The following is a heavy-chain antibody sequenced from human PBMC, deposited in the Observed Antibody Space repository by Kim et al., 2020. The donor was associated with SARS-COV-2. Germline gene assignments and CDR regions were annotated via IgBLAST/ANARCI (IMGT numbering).Heavy chain of an antibody. CDR1: GYTFTSYY. D-gene: IGHD6-13*01. CDR3: AREVEGEAAGSFGVAYYYYYGMDV. J-gene: IGHJ6*02. Sequence: ASVKVSCKASGYTFTSYYMHWVRQAPGQGLEWMGIINPSGGSTSYAQKFQGRVTMTRDTSTSTVYMELSSLRSEDTAVYYCAREVEGEAAGSFGVAYYYYYGMDVWGQGTTVTVSS. V-gene: IGHV1-46*01. CDR2: INPSGGST.